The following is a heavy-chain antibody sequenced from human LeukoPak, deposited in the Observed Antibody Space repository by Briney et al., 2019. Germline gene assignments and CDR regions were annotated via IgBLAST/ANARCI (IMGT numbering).Heavy chain of an antibody. D-gene: IGHD1-26*01. J-gene: IGHJ6*02. CDR3: ARHDGVGGYYYGMDV. CDR2: IYHTGST. Sequence: SETLSLTCTVSAGSITSYYWSWIRQPPGKGLEWIGYIYHTGSTSYHPSLNSRVTISVDTSENQFSLKLRSVTAVDTAVYYCARHDGVGGYYYGMDVWGQGTTVTVSS. V-gene: IGHV4-59*08. CDR1: AGSITSYY.